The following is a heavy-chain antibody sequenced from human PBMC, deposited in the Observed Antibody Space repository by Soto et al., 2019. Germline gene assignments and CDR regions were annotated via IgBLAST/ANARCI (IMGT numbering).Heavy chain of an antibody. J-gene: IGHJ5*02. Sequence: EVRLVESGGGLIQPGGSLRLSCDASGFTVNTNYVTWVRQAPGKGLEWVSVIYRGKTTYYATSVMGRFIISTDDSKNTVYLQMNSLKVEDTAVYYCAREATGLYRWYDPWGRGVMVVGSS. D-gene: IGHD3-16*02. CDR2: IYRGKTT. CDR3: AREATGLYRWYDP. CDR1: GFTVNTNY. V-gene: IGHV3-53*01.